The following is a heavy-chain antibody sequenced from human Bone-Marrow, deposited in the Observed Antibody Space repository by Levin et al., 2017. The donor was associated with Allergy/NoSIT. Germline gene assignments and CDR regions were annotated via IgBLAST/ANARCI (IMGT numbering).Heavy chain of an antibody. D-gene: IGHD1-7*01. J-gene: IGHJ5*02. CDR3: AADVTGTLGAPNWFDP. CDR2: IVVGSGNT. CDR1: GFTFTSSA. V-gene: IGHV1-58*02. Sequence: GASVKVSCKASGFTFTSSAMQWVRQARGQRLEWIGWIVVGSGNTNYAQKFQERVTITRDMSTSTAYMELSSLRSEDTAVYYCAADVTGTLGAPNWFDPWGQGTLVTVSS.